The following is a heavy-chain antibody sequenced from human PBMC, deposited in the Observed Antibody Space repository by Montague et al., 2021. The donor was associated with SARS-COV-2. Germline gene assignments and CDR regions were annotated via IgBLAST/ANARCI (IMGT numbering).Heavy chain of an antibody. V-gene: IGHV4-4*02. Sequence: SETLSLTCAVSGGSINTNNWWTWVRQPPGEGLEWIGQIFHSGITDYNPSLESRVTISVDKSKNQFSLRLSSVTAADTAVYYCASGRLVGDSSSWYYFDYWGQGTLVAVSS. J-gene: IGHJ4*02. D-gene: IGHD6-13*01. CDR3: ASGRLVGDSSSWYYFDY. CDR2: IFHSGIT. CDR1: GGSINTNNW.